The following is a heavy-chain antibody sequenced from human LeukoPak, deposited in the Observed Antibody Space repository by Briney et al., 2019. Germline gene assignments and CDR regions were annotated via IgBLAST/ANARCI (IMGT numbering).Heavy chain of an antibody. Sequence: GGSLRLSCAASGFTFSSYAMSWVRQAPGKGLEWVSAISGSGGSTYSADSVKGRFTISRDNSKNTLYLQMNSLRAEDTAVYYCAKASGGFWSGYFDYWGQGTLVTVSS. D-gene: IGHD3-3*01. CDR2: ISGSGGST. V-gene: IGHV3-23*01. J-gene: IGHJ4*02. CDR3: AKASGGFWSGYFDY. CDR1: GFTFSSYA.